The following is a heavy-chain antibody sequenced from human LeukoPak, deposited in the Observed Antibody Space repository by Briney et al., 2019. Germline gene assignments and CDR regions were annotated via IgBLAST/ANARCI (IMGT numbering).Heavy chain of an antibody. CDR2: ISAYNGNT. CDR3: AGLGGNLGADAFDI. CDR1: GYTFTSYG. V-gene: IGHV1-18*01. J-gene: IGHJ3*02. Sequence: ASVTVSCTASGYTFTSYGISWVRQAPGQGLEWMGWISAYNGNTNYAQKLQGRVTMTTDTSTSTAYMELRSLRSDDTAVYYCAGLGGNLGADAFDIWGQGTMVTVSS. D-gene: IGHD4-23*01.